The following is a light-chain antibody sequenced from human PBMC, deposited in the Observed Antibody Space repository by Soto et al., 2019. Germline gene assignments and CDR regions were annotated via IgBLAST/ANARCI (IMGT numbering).Light chain of an antibody. J-gene: IGKJ1*01. CDR2: GAS. V-gene: IGKV3-15*01. CDR3: QQYAGSPRT. Sequence: EIVMTQSPATLSVSPGESATLSCRASQSVSNNLAWYQQKPGQTPRLLIYGASTRATGFPARFSGSGSGTEFTLTINRVEPEDFAVYFCQQYAGSPRTFGQGTKVEIK. CDR1: QSVSNN.